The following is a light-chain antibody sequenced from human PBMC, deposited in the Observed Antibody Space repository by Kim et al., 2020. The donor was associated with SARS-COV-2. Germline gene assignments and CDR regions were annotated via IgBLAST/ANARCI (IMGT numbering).Light chain of an antibody. V-gene: IGKV1-27*01. Sequence: ASVGDRVTITCRASQGISDYLAWYQQKPEKVPNCLIYAASTLQSGVPSRFIGGGSGTDFTLTISSLQPEDVATYYCQNYDSARRTFGQGTKVDIK. CDR1: QGISDY. J-gene: IGKJ1*01. CDR2: AAS. CDR3: QNYDSARRT.